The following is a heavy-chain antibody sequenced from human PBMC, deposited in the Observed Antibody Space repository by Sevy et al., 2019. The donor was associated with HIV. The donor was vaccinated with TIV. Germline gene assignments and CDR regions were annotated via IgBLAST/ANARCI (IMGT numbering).Heavy chain of an antibody. CDR2: ISASAGST. CDR3: AKDRVSGTYYTGDFDY. V-gene: IGHV3-23*01. D-gene: IGHD3-10*01. J-gene: IGHJ4*02. Sequence: GGSLRLSCAASGFTFSTYAMTWVRQAPGKGLEWVLVISASAGSTYYSDSVKGRFTISRDNSKNTLYLQMNSLRAEDTAVYYCAKDRVSGTYYTGDFDYWGQGTLVTVSS. CDR1: GFTFSTYA.